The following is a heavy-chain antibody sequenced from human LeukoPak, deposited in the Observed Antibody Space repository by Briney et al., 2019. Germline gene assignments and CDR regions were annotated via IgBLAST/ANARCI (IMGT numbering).Heavy chain of an antibody. V-gene: IGHV3-74*01. CDR2: INGYGNTT. D-gene: IGHD2-2*01. J-gene: IGHJ6*03. Sequence: GGSLRLSCEVSGFTFSDHWMHWIRQVPGKGLVWVSRINGYGNTTTYAGFVKGRFTISRDNAKNTLYLQMNSLRAEDTAVYYCARNVVPAAIRRYYYMDVWGKGTTVTVSS. CDR3: ARNVVPAAIRRYYYMDV. CDR1: GFTFSDHW.